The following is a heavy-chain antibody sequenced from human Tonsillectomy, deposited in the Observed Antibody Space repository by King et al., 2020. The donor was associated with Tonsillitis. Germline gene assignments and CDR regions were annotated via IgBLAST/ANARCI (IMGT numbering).Heavy chain of an antibody. D-gene: IGHD2-15*01. CDR2: IIPLFRTT. V-gene: IGHV1-69*01. J-gene: IGHJ4*02. CDR3: ARDCRGGTCFEY. Sequence: VQLVQSGAEVKKPGSSVKVSCKSSGGTFSSYSISWIRQAPGQGLEWMGGIIPLFRTTSYAQKFQGRVTITADDSTSTAYLELSGLRSEDTAVYYCARDCRGGTCFEYWGQGALITVSS. CDR1: GGTFSSYS.